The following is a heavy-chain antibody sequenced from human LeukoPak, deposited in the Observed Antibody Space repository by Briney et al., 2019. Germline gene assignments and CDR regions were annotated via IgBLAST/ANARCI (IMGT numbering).Heavy chain of an antibody. CDR1: GYTFTDHY. D-gene: IGHD1-7*01. J-gene: IGHJ5*02. Sequence: GASVKVSCKASGYTFTDHYMHWVRQAPGQGLEWMGWMNSKSGGTNYAQKFQGRVTMTRDTSIRTAYMDLSSPTSDDTAVYYCARGTGTSWFDVWGQGTLVTVSS. CDR2: MNSKSGGT. V-gene: IGHV1-2*02. CDR3: ARGTGTSWFDV.